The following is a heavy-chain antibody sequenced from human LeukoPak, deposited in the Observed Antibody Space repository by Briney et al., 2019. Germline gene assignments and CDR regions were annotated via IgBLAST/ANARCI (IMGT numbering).Heavy chain of an antibody. CDR2: KHHNSGGK. D-gene: IGHD3-3*01. CDR3: ARAARITIFGVVRYYFDY. CDR1: GYPFTGYY. J-gene: IGHJ4*02. Sequence: ASVKVSCKASGYPFTGYYMHWVRHAPGKGLEWMRRKHHNSGGKNYAQKFEGGDHMTSDTSISTAYMELSRLRSDDTAVYYCARAARITIFGVVRYYFDYWGQGTLVTVSS. V-gene: IGHV1-2*06.